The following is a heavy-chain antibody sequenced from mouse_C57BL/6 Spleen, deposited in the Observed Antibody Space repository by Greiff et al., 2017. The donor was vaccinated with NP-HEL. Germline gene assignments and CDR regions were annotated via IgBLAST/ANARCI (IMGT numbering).Heavy chain of an antibody. CDR1: GFTFSDFY. J-gene: IGHJ1*03. V-gene: IGHV7-1*01. D-gene: IGHD2-4*01. CDR3: ARDAGYDYDGYFDV. Sequence: EVKVVESGGGLVQSGRSLRLSCATSGFTFSDFYMEWVRQAPGKGLEWIAASRNKANDYTTEYSASVKGRFIVSRDTSQSILSLQMNALRGEDTAIYYCARDAGYDYDGYFDVWGTGTTVTVSS. CDR2: SRNKANDYTT.